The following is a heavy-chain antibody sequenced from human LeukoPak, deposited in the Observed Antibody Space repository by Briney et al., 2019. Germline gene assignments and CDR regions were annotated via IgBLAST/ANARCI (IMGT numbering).Heavy chain of an antibody. J-gene: IGHJ4*02. CDR3: ATQEPDSSGYSF. CDR2: IIPIFGTA. V-gene: IGHV1-69*13. D-gene: IGHD3-22*01. Sequence: SVKVSCKASGGTFSSYAISWVRQAPGQGLEWMGGIIPIFGTANYAQKFQGRVTITADESTSTAYVELSSLRSEDTAVYYCATQEPDSSGYSFWGQGTLVTVSS. CDR1: GGTFSSYA.